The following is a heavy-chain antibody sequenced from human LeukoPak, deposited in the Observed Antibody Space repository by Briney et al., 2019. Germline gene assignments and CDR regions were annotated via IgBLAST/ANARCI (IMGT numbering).Heavy chain of an antibody. CDR3: ARERYYYDSSGHTGRYYFDY. Sequence: SETLSLTCTVSGGSLSSYYWSWIRQPPGKGLEWIGYIYYSGSTNYNPSLKSRVTISVDTSKNQFSLKLSSVTAADTAVYYCARERYYYDSSGHTGRYYFDYWGQGTLVTVSS. J-gene: IGHJ4*02. CDR2: IYYSGST. CDR1: GGSLSSYY. V-gene: IGHV4-59*01. D-gene: IGHD3-22*01.